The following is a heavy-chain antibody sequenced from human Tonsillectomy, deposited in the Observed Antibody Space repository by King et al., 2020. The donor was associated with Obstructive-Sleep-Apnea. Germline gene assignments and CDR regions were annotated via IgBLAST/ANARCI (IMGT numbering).Heavy chain of an antibody. J-gene: IGHJ3*01. CDR1: GYSFTSYW. CDR3: ARHGYSSSGDALDF. V-gene: IGHV5-10-1*03. CDR2: FDPSDSYT. D-gene: IGHD6-6*01. Sequence: QLVQSGAEMKKPGESLRISCEGSGYSFTSYWISWVRQMPGKGLEWMGRFDPSDSYTNYSPSFQGHVTISADKSISTASLQWSSLKASDTAMYYCARHGYSSSGDALDFWGQGAMVTVSS.